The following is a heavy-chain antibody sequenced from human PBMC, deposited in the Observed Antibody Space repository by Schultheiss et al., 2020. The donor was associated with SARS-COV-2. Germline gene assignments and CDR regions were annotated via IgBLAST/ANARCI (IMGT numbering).Heavy chain of an antibody. D-gene: IGHD3-22*01. CDR2: ITTYNGNT. CDR3: ARVPFSGYYGYYYYAMDV. J-gene: IGHJ6*02. CDR1: GYTFTTYG. Sequence: ASVKVSCKASGYTFTTYGISWVRQAPGQGLEWMGWITTYNGNTNYAQKFQGRVTMTTDTSTTTAYVELRSLRSDDTAVYYCARVPFSGYYGYYYYAMDVWGQGTTVTVSS. V-gene: IGHV1-18*01.